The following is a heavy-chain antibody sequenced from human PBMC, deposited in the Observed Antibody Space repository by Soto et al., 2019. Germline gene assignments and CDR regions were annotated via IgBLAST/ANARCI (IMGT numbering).Heavy chain of an antibody. CDR3: AKDTDWSGVYGMDA. CDR2: INGGITT. D-gene: IGHD3-3*01. Sequence: PGGSLRLSCAASGFTFSSYAMSWVRQAPGKGLEWITSINGGITTYYADSVKGRFTISRDNSKNTLYLQMNSLRAEDTAVYYCAKDTDWSGVYGMDAWGQGTTVTVSS. CDR1: GFTFSSYA. V-gene: IGHV3-23*01. J-gene: IGHJ6*02.